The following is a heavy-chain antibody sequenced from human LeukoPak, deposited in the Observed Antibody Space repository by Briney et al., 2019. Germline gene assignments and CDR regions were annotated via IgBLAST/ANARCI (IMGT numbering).Heavy chain of an antibody. D-gene: IGHD5-24*01. CDR3: ARDLGTGWLQLLPGFDC. J-gene: IGHJ5*01. CDR2: INPSGGST. CDR1: GYTFTSYY. Sequence: ASVKVSCKASGYTFTSYYMHWVRQAPGQGLEWMGIINPSGGSTSYAQKFQGRVTMTRDTSTSTVYMELSSLRSEDTAVYYCARDLGTGWLQLLPGFDCWGQGTLVTVSS. V-gene: IGHV1-46*01.